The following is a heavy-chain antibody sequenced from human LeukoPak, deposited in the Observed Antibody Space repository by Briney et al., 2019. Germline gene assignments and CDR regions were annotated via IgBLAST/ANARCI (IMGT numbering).Heavy chain of an antibody. D-gene: IGHD6-13*01. CDR1: GFTFSSYW. J-gene: IGHJ4*02. CDR2: MKFDGSEK. CDR3: ARDIEAAGLFLDY. Sequence: GGSLRLSXAASGFTFSSYWMSWVGQAPGKGREWVANMKFDGSEKYYVDSVKGRFTISRDNAKNSLYLQMNSLRAEDTAVYYCARDIEAAGLFLDYWGQGTLVTVSS. V-gene: IGHV3-7*01.